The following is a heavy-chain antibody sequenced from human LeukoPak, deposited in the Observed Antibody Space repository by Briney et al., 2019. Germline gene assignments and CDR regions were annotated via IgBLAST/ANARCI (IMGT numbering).Heavy chain of an antibody. CDR2: IHYSGKV. CDR3: ARQSGDQSSAWYFDA. Sequence: PSETLSLTCTVSGGSLRSSGHWWVWIRQPPGKGLEWIASIHYSGKVYYNPSLTSRVTTSVDTSTDQFSLRLSSATAADTAIYYCARQSGDQSSAWYFDAWGQGTLVTVSS. D-gene: IGHD6-19*01. CDR1: GGSLRSSGHW. V-gene: IGHV4-39*01. J-gene: IGHJ4*02.